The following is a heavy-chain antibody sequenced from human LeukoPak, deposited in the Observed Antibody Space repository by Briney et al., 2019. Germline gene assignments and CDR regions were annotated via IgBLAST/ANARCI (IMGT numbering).Heavy chain of an antibody. Sequence: SETLSLTCTVSGYSISSTYYWGWIRQPPGKGLEWIGYIYHSGSTYYNPSLKSRVTISVDRSKNQFSLKLSSVTAADTAVYYCARAAAGHDAFDIWGQGTMVTVSS. V-gene: IGHV4-38-2*02. J-gene: IGHJ3*02. CDR1: GYSISSTYY. CDR2: IYHSGST. CDR3: ARAAAGHDAFDI. D-gene: IGHD6-13*01.